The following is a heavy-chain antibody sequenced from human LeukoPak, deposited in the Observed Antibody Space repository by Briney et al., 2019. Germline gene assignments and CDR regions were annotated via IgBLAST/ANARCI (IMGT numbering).Heavy chain of an antibody. CDR2: IYYSGST. Sequence: PSETLSLTCTVSGGSISSGGYYWSWIRQHPGKGLEWIGYIYYSGSTYYNPSLKSRVTISVDTSKNQFSLKLSSVTAADTAVYYCARGDYGNYVFDYWGQGTLVTVSS. D-gene: IGHD4-11*01. CDR3: ARGDYGNYVFDY. CDR1: GGSISSGGYY. J-gene: IGHJ4*02. V-gene: IGHV4-31*03.